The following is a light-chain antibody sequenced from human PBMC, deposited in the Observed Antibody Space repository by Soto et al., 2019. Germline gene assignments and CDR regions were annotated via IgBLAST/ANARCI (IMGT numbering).Light chain of an antibody. CDR1: STDVGGYNY. CDR3: SSYTSRSTLV. V-gene: IGLV2-14*01. J-gene: IGLJ2*01. CDR2: EVT. Sequence: QSVLTQPASVSGSPGQSITISCTGTSTDVGGYNYVSWYQQHPGKAPKLMIHEVTNRPSGVSNRFSGSKSGNTASLTISGLQAEDEADYYCSSYTSRSTLVIGGGTKVTVL.